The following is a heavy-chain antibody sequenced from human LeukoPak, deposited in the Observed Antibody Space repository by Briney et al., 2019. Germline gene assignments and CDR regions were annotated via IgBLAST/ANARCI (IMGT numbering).Heavy chain of an antibody. CDR1: GGSMRTYY. Sequence: SETLSLTCTVSGGSMRTYYWSWIRQPPGKGLEWTGFIYHSGSTDYNPSLKSRGTISVDTSKNQFSLKLSSVTAADTAVYYCARTNYYGSGSYYPDLWGQGTLVTVSS. CDR3: ARTNYYGSGSYYPDL. J-gene: IGHJ5*02. V-gene: IGHV4-59*08. D-gene: IGHD3-10*01. CDR2: IYHSGST.